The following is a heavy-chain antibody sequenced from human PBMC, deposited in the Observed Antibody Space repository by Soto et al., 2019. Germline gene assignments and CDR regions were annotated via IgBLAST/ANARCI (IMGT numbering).Heavy chain of an antibody. CDR1: GGSVSSDDYS. D-gene: IGHD2-8*01. V-gene: IGHV4-31*03. CDR3: ARAMANYFDS. Sequence: QVQLQESGPGLVKPSQTLSVTCTVAGGSVSSDDYSWSWIRQHPGKGLEWIGDIRDSGSTYYNPSLEGRVTISVDTSKNHFPLRLRSVTAADTAVYYCARAMANYFDSWRQGNLVTASS. CDR2: IRDSGST. J-gene: IGHJ4*02.